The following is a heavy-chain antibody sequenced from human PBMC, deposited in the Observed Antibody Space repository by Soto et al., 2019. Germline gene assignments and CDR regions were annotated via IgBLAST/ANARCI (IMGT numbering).Heavy chain of an antibody. D-gene: IGHD3-10*01. CDR2: ISSSSSTI. V-gene: IGHV3-48*01. CDR1: GFTFSSYS. J-gene: IGHJ6*03. CDR3: ARAVWFGNYYYYYMDV. Sequence: GGSLRLSCAASGFTFSSYSMNWVRQAPGKGLEWVSYISSSSSTIYYADSVKGRFTISRDNAKNSLYLQMNRLRAEDTAVYYCARAVWFGNYYYYYMDVWGKGTTVTVSS.